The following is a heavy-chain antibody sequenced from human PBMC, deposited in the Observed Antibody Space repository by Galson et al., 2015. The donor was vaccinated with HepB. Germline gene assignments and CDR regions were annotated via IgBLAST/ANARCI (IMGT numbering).Heavy chain of an antibody. CDR2: IYHSGST. V-gene: IGHV4-4*02. CDR3: ARHASLAAAGTDY. CDR1: GGSISSSNW. D-gene: IGHD6-13*01. J-gene: IGHJ4*02. Sequence: SETLSLTCAVSGGSISSSNWWSWVRQPPGKGLEWIGEIYHSGSTNYNPSLKSRVTISVDKSKNQFSLKLSSVTAADTAVYYCARHASLAAAGTDYWGQGTLVTVSS.